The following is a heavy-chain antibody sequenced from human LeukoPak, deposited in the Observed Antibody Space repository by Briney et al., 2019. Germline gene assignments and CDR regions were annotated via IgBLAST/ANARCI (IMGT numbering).Heavy chain of an antibody. Sequence: SETLSLTCAVSGGSISSNNWWSWIRQPPGKGLEWIGYIYYSGSTNYNPSLKSRVTISVDTSKNQFSLKLSSVTAADTAVYYCARGRGYNYGMDVWGQGTTVTVSS. CDR2: IYYSGST. J-gene: IGHJ6*02. D-gene: IGHD5-12*01. CDR1: GGSISSNNW. V-gene: IGHV4-61*01. CDR3: ARGRGYNYGMDV.